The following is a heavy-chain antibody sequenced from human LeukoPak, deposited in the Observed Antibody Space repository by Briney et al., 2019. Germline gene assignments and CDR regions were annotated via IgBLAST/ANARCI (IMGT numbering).Heavy chain of an antibody. Sequence: GGSLRLSCAASEFTFSTYWMSWVRQAPGKGLEWVANIKQDGSEKYYVDSVKGRCIISRDNAMNSLYLQMNSLRAGDTAVYYCATGGRYHRYWGQGTLVTVSS. J-gene: IGHJ4*02. CDR3: ATGGRYHRY. CDR2: IKQDGSEK. V-gene: IGHV3-7*05. D-gene: IGHD3-16*01. CDR1: EFTFSTYW.